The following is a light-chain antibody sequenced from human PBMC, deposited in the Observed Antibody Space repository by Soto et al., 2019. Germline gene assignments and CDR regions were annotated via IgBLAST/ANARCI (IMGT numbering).Light chain of an antibody. CDR1: QSVSRTS. J-gene: IGKJ3*01. V-gene: IGKV3-20*01. Sequence: EIVLTQSPGTLSLSIGERTTLSCRASQSVSRTSLSWYQQKPGQAPRLLISGASSRATGIPDRFSGSGSGADFTLTISRLEPEDFAVYYCQQYGRSPFTFGPGTKVDIK. CDR2: GAS. CDR3: QQYGRSPFT.